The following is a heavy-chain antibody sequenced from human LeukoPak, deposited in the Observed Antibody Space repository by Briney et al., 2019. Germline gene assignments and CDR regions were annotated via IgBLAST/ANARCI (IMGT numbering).Heavy chain of an antibody. Sequence: ASVKVSCKASGYTFTSYGISWVRQAPGQGLEWMGWISAYNGNTDYAQKLQGRVTMTTDTSTSTAYMELRSLRSDDTAVYYCARVLNRWFGELLGYFDYWGQGTLVTVSS. CDR3: ARVLNRWFGELLGYFDY. V-gene: IGHV1-18*01. D-gene: IGHD3-10*01. CDR1: GYTFTSYG. CDR2: ISAYNGNT. J-gene: IGHJ4*02.